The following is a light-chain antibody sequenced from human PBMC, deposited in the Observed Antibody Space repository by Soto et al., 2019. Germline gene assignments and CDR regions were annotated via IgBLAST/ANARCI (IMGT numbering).Light chain of an antibody. CDR2: GAS. Sequence: DIVMTQSPDSLAVSLGERATINCKSSESILYSSNNKNYLVWYQQKPGQAPRLLIYGASTRATGIPDRFSGSGSGTDFTLTISRLEPEDSAVYYCQQYGSSPTWTFGQGTKVDIK. CDR1: ESILYSSNNKNY. J-gene: IGKJ1*01. CDR3: QQYGSSPTWT. V-gene: IGKV4-1*01.